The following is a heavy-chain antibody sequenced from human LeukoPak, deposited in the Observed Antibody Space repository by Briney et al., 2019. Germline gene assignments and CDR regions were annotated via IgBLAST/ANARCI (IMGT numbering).Heavy chain of an antibody. CDR2: INSDGSST. V-gene: IGHV3-74*01. CDR1: GFTFSSYW. CDR3: ARVTYYYDSSGYPPDY. Sequence: GGSLRLSCAASGFTFSSYWMHWVRHAPGKGLVWVSRINSDGSSTSYADSVKGRFTISRDNAKNTLYLQMNSLRAEDTAVYYCARVTYYYDSSGYPPDYWGQGTLVTVSS. D-gene: IGHD3-22*01. J-gene: IGHJ4*02.